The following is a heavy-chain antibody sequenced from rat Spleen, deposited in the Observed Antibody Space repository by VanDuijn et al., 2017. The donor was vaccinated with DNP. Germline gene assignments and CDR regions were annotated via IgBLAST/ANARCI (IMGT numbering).Heavy chain of an antibody. CDR3: ARSDFSLMGFIPFAF. CDR2: ISYTGTI. V-gene: IGHV3-1*01. Sequence: EVQLQESGPGHVKPSQSLSLTCSVTGYSITSNYWGWIRKFPGNKMEWMAYISYTGTIGYNPSLRSRISITRDTSKNQFFLQLHSVTTADTATYYCARSDFSLMGFIPFAFWCQGTLVTVSS. J-gene: IGHJ3*01. CDR1: GYSITSNY. D-gene: IGHD1-12*03.